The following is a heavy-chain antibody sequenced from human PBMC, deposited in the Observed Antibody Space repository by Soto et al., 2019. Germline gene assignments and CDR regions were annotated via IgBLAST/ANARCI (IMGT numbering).Heavy chain of an antibody. CDR2: IKSKTDGGTT. J-gene: IGHJ4*02. V-gene: IGHV3-15*01. D-gene: IGHD1-26*01. Sequence: GGSLRLSCAASGFTFSNAWMSWVRQAPGKGLEWVGRIKSKTDGGTTYYAAPVKGRFTISRDDSKNTLYLQMNSLKTEDTAVYYCTTVPRYSGSYHKNYWGQGTLVTVSS. CDR3: TTVPRYSGSYHKNY. CDR1: GFTFSNAW.